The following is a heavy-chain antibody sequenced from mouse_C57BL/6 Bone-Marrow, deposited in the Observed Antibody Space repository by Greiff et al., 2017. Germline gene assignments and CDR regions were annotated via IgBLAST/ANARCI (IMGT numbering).Heavy chain of an antibody. CDR1: GFTFSDYG. V-gene: IGHV5-17*01. D-gene: IGHD4-1*01. CDR2: ISSGSSTI. J-gene: IGHJ3*01. Sequence: DVQLVESGGGLVKPGGSLKLSCAASGFTFSDYGMHWVRQAPEKGLEWVAYISSGSSTIYYADTVKGRFNISRDNAKNTLFLQMTSLRSEDTAMYYCARGTGSPFAYWGQGTLVTVSA. CDR3: ARGTGSPFAY.